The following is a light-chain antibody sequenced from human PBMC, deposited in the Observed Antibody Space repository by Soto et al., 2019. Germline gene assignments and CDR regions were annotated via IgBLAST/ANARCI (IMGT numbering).Light chain of an antibody. CDR2: EVS. V-gene: IGLV2-14*01. CDR3: GAYTSANTRV. Sequence: QSVLTQPASVSGSPGQSITISCTGTNSDVGGYDYVSWYQQHPGKAPKLIIYEVSNRPSGVSNRFSGSKSGNTASLTISGLQAEDEADYHCGAYTSANTRVFGTGTKLTVL. CDR1: NSDVGGYDY. J-gene: IGLJ1*01.